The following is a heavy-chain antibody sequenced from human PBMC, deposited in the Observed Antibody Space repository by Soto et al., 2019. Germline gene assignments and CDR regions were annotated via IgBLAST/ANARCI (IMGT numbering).Heavy chain of an antibody. CDR2: ISGSGGST. J-gene: IGHJ6*02. V-gene: IGHV3-23*01. CDR1: GFTFSSYA. CDR3: AKGRVGASHYYGMDV. D-gene: IGHD1-26*01. Sequence: GGSLRLCCAASGFTFSSYAMSWVRQAPGKGLEWDSAISGSGGSTYYADSVKGRFTISRDNSKNTLYLQMNSLRAEDTAVYYCAKGRVGASHYYGMDVWGQGTTVTVSS.